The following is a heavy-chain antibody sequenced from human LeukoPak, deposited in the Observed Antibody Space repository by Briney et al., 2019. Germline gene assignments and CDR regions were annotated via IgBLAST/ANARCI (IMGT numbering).Heavy chain of an antibody. CDR1: GFTFSSYA. Sequence: PGGSLRLSCAASGFTFSSYAMSWVRQAPGKGLEWIGTIYYSGSTYYNPSLKSRVTISVDTSKNQFSLKLSSVTAADTAVYYCARQETWERSALIDYWGQGTLVTVSS. J-gene: IGHJ4*02. CDR2: IYYSGST. CDR3: ARQETWERSALIDY. V-gene: IGHV4-39*01. D-gene: IGHD1-1*01.